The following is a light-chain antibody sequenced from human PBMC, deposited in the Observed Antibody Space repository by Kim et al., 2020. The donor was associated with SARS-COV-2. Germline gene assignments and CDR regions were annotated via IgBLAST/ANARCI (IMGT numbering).Light chain of an antibody. CDR1: QTISTW. CDR2: LAS. J-gene: IGKJ2*01. V-gene: IGKV1-5*03. CDR3: QHYSRFPYT. Sequence: ASVGDRVTITCRASQTISTWLAWYQQKPGKAPNLLIYLASTLESGVPSRFIGSGSGTEFTLTIDSLQPDDFATYYCQHYSRFPYTFGQGTKVEI.